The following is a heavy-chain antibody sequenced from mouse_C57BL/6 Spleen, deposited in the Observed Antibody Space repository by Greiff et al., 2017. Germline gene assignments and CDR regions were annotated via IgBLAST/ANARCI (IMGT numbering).Heavy chain of an antibody. CDR2: IDPSDSYT. CDR1: GYTFTSYW. Sequence: VQLQQPGAELVRPGTSVTLSCKASGYTFTSYWMHWVKQRPGQGLEWIGVIDPSDSYTNYNQKFKGKATLTVDTSSSTAYMQLSSLTSEDSAVYYCACYYGSSYVAWFAYWGQGTLVTVSA. J-gene: IGHJ3*01. D-gene: IGHD1-1*01. V-gene: IGHV1-59*01. CDR3: ACYYGSSYVAWFAY.